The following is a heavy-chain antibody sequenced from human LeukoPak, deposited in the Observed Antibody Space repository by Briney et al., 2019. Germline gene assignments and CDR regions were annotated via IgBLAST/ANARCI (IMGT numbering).Heavy chain of an antibody. CDR1: GGSISSGDYY. J-gene: IGHJ3*02. Sequence: SETLSLTCTVSGGSISSGDYYWSWIRQPPGRGLEWIGYIYYSGSTYYNPSLKSRVTISVDTSKNQFSLKLSSVTAADTAVYYCARTPDYGDSPRAFDIWGQGTMVTVSS. D-gene: IGHD4-17*01. CDR3: ARTPDYGDSPRAFDI. CDR2: IYYSGST. V-gene: IGHV4-30-4*01.